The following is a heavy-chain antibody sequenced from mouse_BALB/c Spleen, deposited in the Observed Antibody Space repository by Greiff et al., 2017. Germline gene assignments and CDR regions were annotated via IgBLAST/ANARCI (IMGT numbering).Heavy chain of an antibody. CDR3: ARERYGKGAMDY. CDR1: GFSLTSYG. J-gene: IGHJ4*01. Sequence: VQRVESGPGLVAPSQSLSITCTVSGFSLTSYGVHWVRQSPGKGLEWLGVIWSGGSTDYNAAFISRLSISKDNSKSQVFFKMNSLQANDTAIYYCARERYGKGAMDYWGQGTSVTVSS. D-gene: IGHD2-10*02. V-gene: IGHV2-2*02. CDR2: IWSGGST.